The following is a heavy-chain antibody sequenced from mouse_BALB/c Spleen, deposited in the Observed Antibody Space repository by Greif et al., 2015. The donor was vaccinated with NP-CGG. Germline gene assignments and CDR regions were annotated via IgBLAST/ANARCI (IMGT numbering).Heavy chain of an antibody. Sequence: DVMLVESGGGLVQPGGSLRLSCATSGFTFTDYYMSWVRQPPGKALEWLGFIRNKANGYTTEYSASVKGRFTISRDNSQSILDLQMNTLRAEDSAAYYCARDIGYDAYYAMYYWGQGTSVTVSS. CDR2: IRNKANGYTT. CDR1: GFTFTDYY. J-gene: IGHJ4*01. V-gene: IGHV7-3*02. D-gene: IGHD2-2*01. CDR3: ARDIGYDAYYAMYY.